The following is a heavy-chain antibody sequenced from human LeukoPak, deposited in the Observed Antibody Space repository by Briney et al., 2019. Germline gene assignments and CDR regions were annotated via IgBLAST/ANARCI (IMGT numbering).Heavy chain of an antibody. CDR2: IYHSGST. CDR1: DGSISSSNW. D-gene: IGHD4-11*01. V-gene: IGHV4-4*02. CDR3: ARYDSTTKWFDP. Sequence: SETLSLTCAVSDGSISSSNWWSWVRQPPGKGLEWIGYIYHSGSTNYNPSLKSRAIMSVDRSKSQFSLKLSSVTAADTAVYYCARYDSTTKWFDPWGQGTLVSVSS. J-gene: IGHJ5*02.